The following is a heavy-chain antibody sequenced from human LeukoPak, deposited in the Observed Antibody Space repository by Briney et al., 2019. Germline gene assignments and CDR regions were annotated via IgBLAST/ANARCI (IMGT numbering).Heavy chain of an antibody. J-gene: IGHJ4*02. CDR2: ISDTGSGT. Sequence: GGSLRLSCAASGFTFSSYAMNWVRQAPGRGLEWVSGISDTGSGTHYADSVKGRFTISRDNSKNTLYLQMNSLRAEDTAVYYCARLPTGVAGTVDSWGQGTLVTVSS. CDR1: GFTFSSYA. CDR3: ARLPTGVAGTVDS. D-gene: IGHD6-19*01. V-gene: IGHV3-23*01.